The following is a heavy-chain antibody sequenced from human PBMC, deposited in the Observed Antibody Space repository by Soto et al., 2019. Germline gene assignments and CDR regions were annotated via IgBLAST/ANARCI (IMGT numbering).Heavy chain of an antibody. V-gene: IGHV3-30*18. D-gene: IGHD6-19*01. CDR2: ISYDGSNK. CDR3: AQDALTVDGPQRGSLDV. Sequence: QVQLVDSGGGVVQPGRSLRLSCAASGFTLSRKGMHGVRQAPGKGLEWVAVISYDGSNKYYGDSVKGRFTISRDNSKNRVYLQMNSLRAEDTAVYYCAQDALTVDGPQRGSLDVWGQGTTVTVSS. J-gene: IGHJ6*02. CDR1: GFTLSRKG.